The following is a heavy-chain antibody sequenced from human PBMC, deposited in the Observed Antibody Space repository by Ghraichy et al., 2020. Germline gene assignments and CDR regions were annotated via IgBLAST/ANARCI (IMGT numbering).Heavy chain of an antibody. CDR2: IWYDGGQQ. CDR3: ARDRSRYSYGTCYYYGMDV. Sequence: GGSLRLSCEASEFVFSTYAMHWVRQAPGKGLEWLSIIWYDGGQQYYADSVRGRFTISRDNSKNTLYLQMNSLRAEDTAVYYCARDRSRYSYGTCYYYGMDVWGQGTTVTVSS. D-gene: IGHD5-18*01. CDR1: EFVFSTYA. J-gene: IGHJ6*02. V-gene: IGHV3-33*01.